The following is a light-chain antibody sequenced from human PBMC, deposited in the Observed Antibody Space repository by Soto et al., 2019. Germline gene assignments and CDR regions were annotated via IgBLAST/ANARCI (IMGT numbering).Light chain of an antibody. CDR3: QHYNDWPPTWT. CDR1: QSVSSK. J-gene: IGKJ1*01. Sequence: EIVMTQSPATLSVSPGERATVSYRASQSVSSKLAWSQQKPGQAPRVLIFGASTRATGIPARFSGSGSGTEFTLTISSLQSEDFAVYYCQHYNDWPPTWTFGQGTRVEIK. CDR2: GAS. V-gene: IGKV3-15*01.